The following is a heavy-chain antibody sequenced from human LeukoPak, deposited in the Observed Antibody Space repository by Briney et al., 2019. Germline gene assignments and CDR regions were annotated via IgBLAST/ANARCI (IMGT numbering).Heavy chain of an antibody. Sequence: PGGSLSLSCAASGFTFSSYEMNWVRQAPGKGLEWVSYISSSGSTIYYADSVKGRFTISRDNAKNSLYLQMNSLRAEDTAVYYCARVNVGRVAGRYYYYMDVWGKGTTVTISS. D-gene: IGHD6-19*01. CDR3: ARVNVGRVAGRYYYYMDV. J-gene: IGHJ6*03. CDR1: GFTFSSYE. CDR2: ISSSGSTI. V-gene: IGHV3-48*03.